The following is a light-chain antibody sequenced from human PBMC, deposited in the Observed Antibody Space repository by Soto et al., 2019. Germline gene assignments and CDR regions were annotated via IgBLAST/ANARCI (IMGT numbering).Light chain of an antibody. V-gene: IGLV2-8*01. CDR3: SSYAGSSNV. CDR2: EVN. J-gene: IGLJ1*01. CDR1: SSDVGGYNY. Sequence: QSVLTQPPSASGSPGQSVAISCTGTSSDVGGYNYVSWYQQPPGKAPKLMIYEVNKRPSGVPDRFSGSKSGNTASLTVSGLQAEDEAHYYCSSYAGSSNVFGTGTKVTAL.